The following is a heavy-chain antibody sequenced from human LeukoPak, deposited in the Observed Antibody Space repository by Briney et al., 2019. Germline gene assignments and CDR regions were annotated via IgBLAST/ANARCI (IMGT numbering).Heavy chain of an antibody. Sequence: GGSLRLSCGASGLTFINYAMNWVRQAPGKGLGWVSGISGSGGRTYYADSVKGRFTISRDNSKNTLYLQMNSLRAEDTAVYYCAKEEGWAQVWRVLDYWGQGTLVTVSS. CDR2: ISGSGGRT. J-gene: IGHJ4*02. D-gene: IGHD3-3*01. V-gene: IGHV3-23*01. CDR3: AKEEGWAQVWRVLDY. CDR1: GLTFINYA.